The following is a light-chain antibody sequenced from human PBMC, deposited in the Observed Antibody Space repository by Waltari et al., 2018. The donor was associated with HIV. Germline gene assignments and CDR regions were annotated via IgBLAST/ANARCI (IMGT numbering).Light chain of an antibody. Sequence: EIVLTQSTGTLSWSPGERASLPVRASQSVTSNYFAWYQPKPCRTPRLLISGASNRASGIPDRFSGSGAGSDFTLTISRLEPEDFAVYYCQQYGTSQWTFGRGTKVEI. CDR3: QQYGTSQWT. CDR1: QSVTSNY. J-gene: IGKJ1*01. V-gene: IGKV3-20*01. CDR2: GAS.